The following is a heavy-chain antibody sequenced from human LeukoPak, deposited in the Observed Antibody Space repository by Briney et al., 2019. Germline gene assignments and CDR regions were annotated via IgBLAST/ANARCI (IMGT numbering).Heavy chain of an antibody. CDR1: GFTVSSNY. J-gene: IGHJ6*03. V-gene: IGHV3-53*01. CDR3: ARDRSASSGRMDMDL. D-gene: IGHD3-10*01. Sequence: GGSLRLSCAASGFTVSSNYMSWVREAPGKGLEWVSVIYSGGSTYYADSVKGRFTISRDNSKNTLYLQMNSLRAEDTAVYYCARDRSASSGRMDMDLWGKGTTVTISS. CDR2: IYSGGST.